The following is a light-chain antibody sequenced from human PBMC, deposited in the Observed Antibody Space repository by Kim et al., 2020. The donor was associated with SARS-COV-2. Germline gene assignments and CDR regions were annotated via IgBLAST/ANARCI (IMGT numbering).Light chain of an antibody. CDR2: GAS. Sequence: EIVMTQSPATLSVSPGERATLSCRASQSVSSNLARYQQKPGQAPRLLIYGASTRATGIPARFSGSGSGTEFTLTISSLQSEDFAVYYCQQYNNWLPLTFGGGTKVDIK. V-gene: IGKV3-15*01. J-gene: IGKJ4*01. CDR1: QSVSSN. CDR3: QQYNNWLPLT.